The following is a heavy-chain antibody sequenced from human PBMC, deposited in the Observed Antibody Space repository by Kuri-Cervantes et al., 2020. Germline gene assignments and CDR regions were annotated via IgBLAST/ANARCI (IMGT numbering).Heavy chain of an antibody. J-gene: IGHJ6*02. V-gene: IGHV1-8*02. CDR1: GYTFTGNY. D-gene: IGHD3-10*01. Sequence: ASVKVSCKASGYTFTGNYINWVRQATGQGLEWMGWMNPNSGNTGYAQKFQGRVTMTRNTSISTAYMELSSLRSEDTAVYYCARGIRVKLMDVWGQGTTVTVSS. CDR2: MNPNSGNT. CDR3: ARGIRVKLMDV.